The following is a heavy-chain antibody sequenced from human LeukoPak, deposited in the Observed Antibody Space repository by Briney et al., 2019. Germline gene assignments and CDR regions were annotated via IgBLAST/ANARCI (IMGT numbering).Heavy chain of an antibody. V-gene: IGHV1-46*01. CDR1: GGTFSSYA. D-gene: IGHD5-18*01. J-gene: IGHJ4*02. Sequence: ASVKVSCKASGGTFSSYAISWVRQAPGQGLEWMGIINPSGGSTSYAQKFQGRVTMTRDTSTSTVYMELSSLRSEDTAVYYCARAPGGYSYFDYWGQGTLVTASS. CDR2: INPSGGST. CDR3: ARAPGGYSYFDY.